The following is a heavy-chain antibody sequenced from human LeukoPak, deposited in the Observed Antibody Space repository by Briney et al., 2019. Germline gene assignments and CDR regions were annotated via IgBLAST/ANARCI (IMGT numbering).Heavy chain of an antibody. CDR3: ARVSGSYVFTY. CDR1: GFTFTYYY. V-gene: IGHV3-11*05. J-gene: IGHJ4*02. CDR2: ITGSTSFT. Sequence: GGSLRLACAAYGFTFTYYYMRWIRQAPGKGLEWVSYITGSTSFTNYADSVKGRITISRDNVKYSLYLQINSLRAEDTAVYYCARVSGSYVFTYSGQGALVTVSS. D-gene: IGHD1-26*01.